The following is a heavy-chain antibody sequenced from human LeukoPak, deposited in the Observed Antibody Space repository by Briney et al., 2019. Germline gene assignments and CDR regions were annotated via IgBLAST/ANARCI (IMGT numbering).Heavy chain of an antibody. D-gene: IGHD2-21*01. V-gene: IGHV3-30*18. CDR2: ISYDGSNK. CDR3: AKAQVTSCRGAYCYPFDS. CDR1: GFTFSSYG. Sequence: GGSLRLSCAASGFTFSSYGMHWVRQAPGKGLEWVAVISYDGSNKYYADSVKGRFTISRDNSKNTLYLQMNSLRAEDAAVYFCAKAQVTSCRGAYCYPFDSWGQGTLVTVSS. J-gene: IGHJ4*02.